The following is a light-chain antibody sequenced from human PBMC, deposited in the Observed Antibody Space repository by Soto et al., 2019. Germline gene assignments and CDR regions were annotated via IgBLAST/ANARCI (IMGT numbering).Light chain of an antibody. J-gene: IGKJ4*01. CDR3: QQYNSYPVT. CDR1: QNINNW. Sequence: DLQMTQSPSTLSASVGDRVTITCRASQNINNWLAWYQQKPGKAPNLLIYRASTLQSGVPSRFSGSGSGTEFTLTISSLQPDDFATYYCQQYNSYPVTFGGGTKVEIK. V-gene: IGKV1-5*03. CDR2: RAS.